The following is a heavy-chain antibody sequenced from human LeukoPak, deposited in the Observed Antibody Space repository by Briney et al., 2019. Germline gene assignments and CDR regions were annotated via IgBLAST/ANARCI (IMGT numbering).Heavy chain of an antibody. Sequence: ASVKVSCKASGYTFTGYYMHWVRQAPGQGLEWMGWINPNRGGTNYAQKFQGRVTMTRDTSISIAYMELSRLRSDDTAVYYCARGDLYGPIDYWGQGTLVTVSS. CDR3: ARGDLYGPIDY. CDR2: INPNRGGT. J-gene: IGHJ4*02. V-gene: IGHV1-2*02. D-gene: IGHD4/OR15-4a*01. CDR1: GYTFTGYY.